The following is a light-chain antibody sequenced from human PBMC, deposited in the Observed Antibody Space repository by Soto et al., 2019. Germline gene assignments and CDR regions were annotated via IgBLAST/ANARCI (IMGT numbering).Light chain of an antibody. CDR2: TND. CDR1: DSNVGINF. Sequence: QSALTQPPSASATPGQRVTISCSGSDSNVGINFVYWYQQLPGTAPKLLIYTNDQRPSGVPDRFSGSKSGTSASLAISGLRSEDEADYYCAAWDDSLSGHYVFGTGTKLTVL. J-gene: IGLJ1*01. CDR3: AAWDDSLSGHYV. V-gene: IGLV1-47*02.